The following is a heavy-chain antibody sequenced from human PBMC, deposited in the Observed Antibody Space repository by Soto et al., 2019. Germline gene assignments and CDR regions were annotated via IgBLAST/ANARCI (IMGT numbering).Heavy chain of an antibody. CDR1: GFTFTSSA. J-gene: IGHJ3*02. D-gene: IGHD3-3*01. V-gene: IGHV1-58*02. CDR2: IVVGSGNT. Sequence: SVKVSCKASGFTFTSSAMQWVRQARGQRLEWIGWIVVGSGNTNYAQKFQERVTITRDMSTSTAYMELSSLRSEDTAVYYCAAKRFLEWYTGAFDIWGQGTMVTVSS. CDR3: AAKRFLEWYTGAFDI.